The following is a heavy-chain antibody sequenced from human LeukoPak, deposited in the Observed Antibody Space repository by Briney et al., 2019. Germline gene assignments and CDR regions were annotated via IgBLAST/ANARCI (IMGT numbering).Heavy chain of an antibody. CDR2: IYTSGST. CDR1: GGSISSYY. Sequence: ASETLSLTCTVSGGSISSYYWSWIRQPAGKGLEWIGRIYTSGSTNYNPSLKSRVTMSVDTSKNQFSLKLSSVTAADTAVYYCARRGYNSGWSETFDYWGQGTLVTVSS. J-gene: IGHJ4*02. CDR3: ARRGYNSGWSETFDY. V-gene: IGHV4-4*07. D-gene: IGHD6-19*01.